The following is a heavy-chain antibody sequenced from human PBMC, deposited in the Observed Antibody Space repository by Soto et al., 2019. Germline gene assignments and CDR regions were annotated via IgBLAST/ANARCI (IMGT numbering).Heavy chain of an antibody. D-gene: IGHD2-2*01. CDR2: ISAYNGNT. Sequence: ASVKVSCKASGYTFTSYGISWVRQAPGQGLEWMGWISAYNGNTNYAQKLQGRVTMTTDTSTSTAYMELRSLRSDDTAVYYCAREVVPAGGFDGFDPWGQGTPVTVSS. CDR3: AREVVPAGGFDGFDP. J-gene: IGHJ5*02. CDR1: GYTFTSYG. V-gene: IGHV1-18*04.